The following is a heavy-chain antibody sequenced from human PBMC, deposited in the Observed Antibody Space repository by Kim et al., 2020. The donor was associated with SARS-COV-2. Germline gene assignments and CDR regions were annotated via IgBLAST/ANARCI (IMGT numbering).Heavy chain of an antibody. CDR3: ARDPYGGRPGD. V-gene: IGHV3-74*01. CDR1: GLSLSGNW. D-gene: IGHD1-26*01. J-gene: IGHJ4*02. Sequence: GGSLRLSCTASGLSLSGNWMHWVRQAPGKGLVWVSRIKSDGTSTSYADSVKGRFTISRDNAKNTLYLQMNSLRDEDTAVYYCARDPYGGRPGDWGQGTLVTVSS. CDR2: IKSDGTST.